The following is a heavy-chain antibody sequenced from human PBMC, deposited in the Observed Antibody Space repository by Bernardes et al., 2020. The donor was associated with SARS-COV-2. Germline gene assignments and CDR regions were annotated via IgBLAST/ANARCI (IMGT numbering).Heavy chain of an antibody. CDR1: GYSFTSYW. CDR3: ARLLGPSIFGVVIWSAFDY. CDR2: IYPGDSDT. D-gene: IGHD3-3*01. V-gene: IGHV5-51*01. J-gene: IGHJ4*02. Sequence: GESLKISCKGSGYSFTSYWIGWVRQMPGKGLEWMGIIYPGDSDTRYSPSFQGQVTISADKSISTAYLQWSSLKASDTAMYYCARLLGPSIFGVVIWSAFDYWGQGTLVTVSS.